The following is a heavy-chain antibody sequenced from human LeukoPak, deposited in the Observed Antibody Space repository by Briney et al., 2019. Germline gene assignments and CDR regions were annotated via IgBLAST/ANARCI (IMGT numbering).Heavy chain of an antibody. CDR3: ANLDGDYLDY. Sequence: GGSLRLSCAASGFTFSSYGMHWVRQAPGKGLEWVAFIWYDGSNKYYADSVKGRFTISRDNSKNTLYLQMNSLRAEDTAVYYCANLDGDYLDYWGQGTLVTVSS. CDR2: IWYDGSNK. D-gene: IGHD4-17*01. J-gene: IGHJ4*02. V-gene: IGHV3-30*02. CDR1: GFTFSSYG.